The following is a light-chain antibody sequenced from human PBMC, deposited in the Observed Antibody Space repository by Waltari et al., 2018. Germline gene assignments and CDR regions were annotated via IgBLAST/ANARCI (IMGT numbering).Light chain of an antibody. CDR2: EVS. CDR1: SSDVGSYNL. Sequence: QSALTQPASVSGSPGQSITISCTGTSSDVGSYNLVSWYQQHPGKAPKLMIYEVSKRPSGVCNRFSGSKSGNTASLTISGLQAEDEADYYCCSYAGSSTVVFGGGTKLTVL. CDR3: CSYAGSSTVV. V-gene: IGLV2-23*02. J-gene: IGLJ2*01.